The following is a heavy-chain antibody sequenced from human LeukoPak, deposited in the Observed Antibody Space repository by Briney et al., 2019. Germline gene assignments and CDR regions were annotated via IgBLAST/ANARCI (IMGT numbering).Heavy chain of an antibody. J-gene: IGHJ4*02. CDR1: GFSVSASY. CDR2: ISNEGAT. CDR3: AKDVGYYDSSGTYYFDY. D-gene: IGHD3-22*01. Sequence: GGSLRLSCAASGFSVSASYMSWVRQAPGKGLESVSVISNEGATYYADSVKGRFSISRDNSKNTVSLQMNSLRAEDTAVYYCAKDVGYYDSSGTYYFDYWGQGTLVTVSS. V-gene: IGHV3-53*01.